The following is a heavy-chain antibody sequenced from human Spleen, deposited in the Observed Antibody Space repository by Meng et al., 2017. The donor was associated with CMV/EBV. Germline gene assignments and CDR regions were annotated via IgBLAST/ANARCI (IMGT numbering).Heavy chain of an antibody. Sequence: SETLSLTCAVYGAAFSGYYYNWIRQSPGKGLQWIGYIYYNGSTYYNPSLKSRVTISVDTSKNQFSLRLSSVTAADTAVYYCARIRFLEWLLFDYWGQGTLVTVSS. CDR3: ARIRFLEWLLFDY. CDR1: GAAFSGYY. V-gene: IGHV4-34*01. CDR2: IYYNGST. J-gene: IGHJ4*02. D-gene: IGHD3-3*01.